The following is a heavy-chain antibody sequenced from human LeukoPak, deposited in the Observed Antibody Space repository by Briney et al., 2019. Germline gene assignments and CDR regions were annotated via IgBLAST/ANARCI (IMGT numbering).Heavy chain of an antibody. D-gene: IGHD3-22*01. J-gene: IGHJ3*02. CDR3: ARDLTSGYSLNDAFDI. CDR2: IYYSGST. V-gene: IGHV4-59*01. Sequence: SEXLSLTCTVSGGSISSYYWSWIRQPPGKGLEWIGYIYYSGSTNYNPSLKSRVTISVDTSKNQFSLKLSSVTAADTAVYYCARDLTSGYSLNDAFDIWGQGTMVTVSS. CDR1: GGSISSYY.